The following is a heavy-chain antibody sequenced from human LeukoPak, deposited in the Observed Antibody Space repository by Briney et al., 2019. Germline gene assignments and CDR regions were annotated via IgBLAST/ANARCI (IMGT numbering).Heavy chain of an antibody. D-gene: IGHD4-17*01. V-gene: IGHV4-4*07. Sequence: SETLSLTCTVSGGSISSYYWSWIRQPAGKGLEWIGRICTSGSTNYNPSLKSRVTMSVDTSKNQFSLKLSSVTAADTAVYYCARSSRGHDYGDYIEDYWGQGTLVTVSS. J-gene: IGHJ4*02. CDR2: ICTSGST. CDR1: GGSISSYY. CDR3: ARSSRGHDYGDYIEDY.